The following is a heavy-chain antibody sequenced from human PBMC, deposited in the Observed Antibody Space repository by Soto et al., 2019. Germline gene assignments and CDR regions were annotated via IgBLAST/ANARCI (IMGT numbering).Heavy chain of an antibody. J-gene: IGHJ5*02. Sequence: HPGGSLRLSCIASGLTFSNSGLHWVRQAPGRGLEWVAVISHDGSERYYGDSVRGRFFISRDNSKNTVFLQMNSLRPEDTAVYYCTGDSSGITYRAPTDPWGQGTLVTVSS. D-gene: IGHD3-10*01. CDR3: TGDSSGITYRAPTDP. CDR1: GLTFSNSG. CDR2: ISHDGSER. V-gene: IGHV3-30*03.